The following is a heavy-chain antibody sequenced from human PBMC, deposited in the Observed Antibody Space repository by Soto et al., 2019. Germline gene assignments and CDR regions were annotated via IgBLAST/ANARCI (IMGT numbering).Heavy chain of an antibody. D-gene: IGHD3-3*01. CDR2: IYHSGST. CDR3: ATFSGFFTHSPFDA. J-gene: IGHJ5*02. Sequence: QVHLQESGPGLVKPSETLSLTCGVSGDSISSVNWWSWVRQSPGRGLVWFGEIYHSGSTNYNPSLKSVVSVSGVKSKNQFSRLLTPVTAAYTAVKYCATFSGFFTHSPFDAWGQGILVTVSS. CDR1: GDSISSVNW. V-gene: IGHV4-4*02.